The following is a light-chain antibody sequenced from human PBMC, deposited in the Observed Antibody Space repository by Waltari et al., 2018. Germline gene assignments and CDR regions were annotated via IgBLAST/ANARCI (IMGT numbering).Light chain of an antibody. V-gene: IGKV4-1*01. J-gene: IGKJ5*01. CDR1: QSVLSNSNNRNY. CDR2: WAS. CDR3: QQYYVTPPT. Sequence: IVMTQSPDSLPVSLGERVTINCKSRQSVLSNSNNRNYLACYQQKPGQPPTLLIYWASTRKSGVPDRFSGSGSASDFTLTISNLQAEDVAVYFCQQYYVTPPTFGQGTRLEIK.